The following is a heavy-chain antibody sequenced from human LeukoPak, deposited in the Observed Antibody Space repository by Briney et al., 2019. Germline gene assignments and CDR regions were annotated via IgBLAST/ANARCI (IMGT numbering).Heavy chain of an antibody. D-gene: IGHD3-3*01. Sequence: SETLSLTCAVYGGSFSGYYWSWIRQPPGKGLEWIGEINHSGSTNYNPSLKSRVTISVDTSKNQFSLKLSSVTAADTAVYYCARVLVDYDFWSGYYPKYYFDYWGQGTLVTVSS. V-gene: IGHV4-34*01. CDR1: GGSFSGYY. J-gene: IGHJ4*02. CDR3: ARVLVDYDFWSGYYPKYYFDY. CDR2: INHSGST.